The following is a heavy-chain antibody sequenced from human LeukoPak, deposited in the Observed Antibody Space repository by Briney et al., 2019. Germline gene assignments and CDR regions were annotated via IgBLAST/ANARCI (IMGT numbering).Heavy chain of an antibody. Sequence: GGSLRLSCAASGFTFSSYAMSWVRQAPGKGLEWVSAISGSGGSTYYADSVKGRFTISRDNSKNTLYLQMNSLRAEDTAVYYCAKDSLRDWASYYYDSSGYWNAFDIWGQGTMVTVSS. CDR3: AKDSLRDWASYYYDSSGYWNAFDI. CDR1: GFTFSSYA. J-gene: IGHJ3*02. V-gene: IGHV3-23*01. CDR2: ISGSGGST. D-gene: IGHD3-22*01.